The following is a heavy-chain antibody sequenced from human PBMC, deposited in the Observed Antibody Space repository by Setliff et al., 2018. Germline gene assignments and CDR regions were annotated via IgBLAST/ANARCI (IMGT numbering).Heavy chain of an antibody. V-gene: IGHV4-39*07. CDR3: ATIAATGRAPDMDV. D-gene: IGHD6-13*01. CDR2: IYHSGST. CDR1: GGSIISSNYY. J-gene: IGHJ6*02. Sequence: SETLSLTCTVSGGSIISSNYYWGWIRQPPGKGLEWIGSIYHSGSTYYNPSLKSRVTISVDTSKNQFSLKLTSVTAADTGVYYCATIAATGRAPDMDVWGPGTTVTVSS.